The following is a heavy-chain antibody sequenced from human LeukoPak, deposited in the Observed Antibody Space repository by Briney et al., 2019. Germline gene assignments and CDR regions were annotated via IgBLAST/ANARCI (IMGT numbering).Heavy chain of an antibody. CDR1: GGSINSY. V-gene: IGHV4-4*07. CDR3: ARVAYDSSGYPRGAFDI. Sequence: SETLSLTCTVSGGSINSYWSWMRQPAGKGLEWIGRISGSGSTTYNPSLKSRLSISIDTSKNQFSLKLSSVTAADTAVYYCARVAYDSSGYPRGAFDIWGQGTMVTVSS. CDR2: ISGSGST. D-gene: IGHD3-22*01. J-gene: IGHJ3*02.